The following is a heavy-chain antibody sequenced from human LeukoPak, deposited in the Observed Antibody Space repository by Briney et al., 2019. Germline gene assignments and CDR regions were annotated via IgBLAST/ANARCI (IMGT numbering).Heavy chain of an antibody. CDR1: GGSFSGYY. CDR3: ARGRINSGYYRLRHWFDP. Sequence: ASETLSLTCAVYGGSFSGYYWSWIRQPPGKGLEWIGEINHSRSTNYNPSLKSRVTISVDTSKNQFSLKLSSVTAADTAVYYCARGRINSGYYRLRHWFDPWGQGTLVTVSS. V-gene: IGHV4-34*01. J-gene: IGHJ5*02. CDR2: INHSRST. D-gene: IGHD3-22*01.